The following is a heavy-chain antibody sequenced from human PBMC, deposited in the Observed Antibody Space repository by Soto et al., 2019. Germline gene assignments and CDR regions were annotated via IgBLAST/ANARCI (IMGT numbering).Heavy chain of an antibody. V-gene: IGHV1-46*01. D-gene: IGHD6-6*01. CDR3: AGPEYSSSSSNYYYGMDV. CDR1: GYTFTSYY. J-gene: IGHJ6*02. CDR2: INPSGGST. Sequence: ASVKVSCKASGYTFTSYYMHWVRQAPGQGLEWMGIINPSGGSTSYAQKFQGRVTMTRDTSTSTVYMELSSLRSEDTAVYYCAGPEYSSSSSNYYYGMDVGGQGTTVTVSS.